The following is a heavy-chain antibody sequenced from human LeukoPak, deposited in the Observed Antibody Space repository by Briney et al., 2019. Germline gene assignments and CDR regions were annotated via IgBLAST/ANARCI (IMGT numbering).Heavy chain of an antibody. Sequence: PGGSLRLSCAAYGYTFSSYWMSWVRQAPGKGLEWVANIKQDGSEKYYVDSVNGRFTISRDNAKNSRYLRINSLRAEDTAVYYCARDSSFVDGAFDIWGQGTMVTVS. V-gene: IGHV3-7*01. CDR3: ARDSSFVDGAFDI. D-gene: IGHD5-24*01. CDR1: GYTFSSYW. J-gene: IGHJ3*02. CDR2: IKQDGSEK.